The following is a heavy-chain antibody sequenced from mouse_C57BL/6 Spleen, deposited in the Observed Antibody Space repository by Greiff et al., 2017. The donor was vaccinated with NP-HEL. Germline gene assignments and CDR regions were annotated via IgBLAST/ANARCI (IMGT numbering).Heavy chain of an antibody. D-gene: IGHD2-3*01. V-gene: IGHV1-76*01. CDR2: IYPGSGNT. J-gene: IGHJ4*01. CDR3: AYDGYYDAMDY. CDR1: GYTFTDYY. Sequence: QVQLKESGAELVRPGASVKLSCKASGYTFTDYYINWVKQRPGQGLEWIARIYPGSGNTYYNEKFKGKATLTAEKSSSTAYMQLSSLTSEDSAVYFCAYDGYYDAMDYWGQGTSVTVSS.